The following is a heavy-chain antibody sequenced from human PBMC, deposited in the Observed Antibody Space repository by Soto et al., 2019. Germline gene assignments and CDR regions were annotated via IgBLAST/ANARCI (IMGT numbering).Heavy chain of an antibody. CDR1: GFTLSDYG. CDR2: ISSDGSKQ. CDR3: AKGHAPAIHSTFHI. Sequence: GGSLRLSCEFSGFTLSDYGMHWVRQAPGKGLDWVGAISSDGSKQSYGDSVRGRFTFSRDNSKNMLYLQMNSLRGDDTAVYYCAKGHAPAIHSTFHIWGQGTMVTVSS. D-gene: IGHD3-3*01. J-gene: IGHJ3*02. V-gene: IGHV3-30*18.